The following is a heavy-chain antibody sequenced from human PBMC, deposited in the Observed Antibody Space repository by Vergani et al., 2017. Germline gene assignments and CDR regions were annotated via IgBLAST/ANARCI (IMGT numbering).Heavy chain of an antibody. V-gene: IGHV4-61*02. CDR1: GGSISSGSYY. J-gene: IGHJ5*02. Sequence: QVQLQESGPGLVKPSQTLSLTCTVSGGSISSGSYYWSWIRQPAGKGLEWIGEINHSGSTNYNPSLKSRVTISVDTSKNQFSLKLSSVTAADTAVYYCARGRRGRVVVIIRFDPWGQGTLVTVSS. CDR2: INHSGST. D-gene: IGHD3-22*01. CDR3: ARGRRGRVVVIIRFDP.